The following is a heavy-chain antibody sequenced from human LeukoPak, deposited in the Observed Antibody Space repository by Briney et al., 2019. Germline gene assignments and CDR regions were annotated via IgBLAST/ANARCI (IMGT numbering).Heavy chain of an antibody. J-gene: IGHJ4*02. Sequence: GGSLRLSCAASGFTFSSYWMSWVRQAPGKGLEWVSSITGSGGGTYYADSVRGRFTVSKDNSKSTLFLQMNGLRAEDTAVYYCAKDPLYGGDLKYYFDFWGQGALVIVSS. CDR2: ITGSGGGT. V-gene: IGHV3-23*01. D-gene: IGHD4/OR15-4a*01. CDR1: GFTFSSYW. CDR3: AKDPLYGGDLKYYFDF.